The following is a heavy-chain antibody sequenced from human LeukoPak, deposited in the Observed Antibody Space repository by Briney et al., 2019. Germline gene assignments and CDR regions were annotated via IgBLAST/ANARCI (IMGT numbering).Heavy chain of an antibody. CDR1: EYTFTGYY. CDR3: ARDYYDSSGSIDY. D-gene: IGHD3-22*01. V-gene: IGHV1-2*02. CDR2: INPNSGGT. J-gene: IGHJ4*02. Sequence: ASVRVSCKASEYTFTGYYMHWVRQAPGQGLEWMGWINPNSGGTTSAQKFQGRVTMTRDTSTSTAYMELRSLRSDDTAVYYCARDYYDSSGSIDYWGQGTLVTVSS.